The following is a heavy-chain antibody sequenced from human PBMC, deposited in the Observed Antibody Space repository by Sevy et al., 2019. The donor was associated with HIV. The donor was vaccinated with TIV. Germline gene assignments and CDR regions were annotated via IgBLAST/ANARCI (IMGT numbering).Heavy chain of an antibody. D-gene: IGHD4-17*01. Sequence: ASVKVSCKASVYTFTDYYIHWVRQAPGHGLDWMAWINPNDGVTNYAQMFQGWGTVTRDTSVSTAYMELRGLRSDDTAIYYCARLTTMPTSDLYGMDVWGPGTTVPVSS. CDR3: ARLTTMPTSDLYGMDV. J-gene: IGHJ6*02. CDR1: VYTFTDYY. V-gene: IGHV1-2*04. CDR2: INPNDGVT.